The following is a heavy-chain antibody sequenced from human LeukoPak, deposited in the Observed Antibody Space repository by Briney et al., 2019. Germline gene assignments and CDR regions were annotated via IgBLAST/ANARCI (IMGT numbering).Heavy chain of an antibody. D-gene: IGHD1-14*01. CDR2: IYYSGST. CDR1: GGSISSSSYY. CDR3: ARDQGSIILGYFDY. J-gene: IGHJ4*02. V-gene: IGHV4-39*07. Sequence: SETLSLTCTVSGGSISSSSYYWGWIRQPPGKVLEWIGRIYYSGSTYYNPSLKSRDPISVDTSKNQFSLKLSSVTAADTAVYYCARDQGSIILGYFDYWGQGTLVTVSS.